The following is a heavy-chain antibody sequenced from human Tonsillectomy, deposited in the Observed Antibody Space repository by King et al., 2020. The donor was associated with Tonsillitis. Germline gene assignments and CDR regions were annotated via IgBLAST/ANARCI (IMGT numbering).Heavy chain of an antibody. V-gene: IGHV3-20*04. CDR2: INWNGGST. J-gene: IGHJ3*02. Sequence: VQLVESGGGVVRPGGSLRLSCAASGFTFGDYGMSWVRQAPGKGLEWVSGINWNGGSTVYADSGKGRFTISRDNAKNSLYLQMNSLRAEDTGLYYCARDSGEYGLGTFDIWGQGTMVTVSS. CDR3: ARDSGEYGLGTFDI. D-gene: IGHD3-10*01. CDR1: GFTFGDYG.